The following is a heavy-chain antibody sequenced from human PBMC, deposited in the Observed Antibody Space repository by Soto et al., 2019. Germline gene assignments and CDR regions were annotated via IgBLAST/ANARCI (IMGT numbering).Heavy chain of an antibody. CDR1: GGTFSRYA. Sequence: QLVQSGAEARKPGSSVKVSCMAAGGTFSRYAFSWIRQAPGQGLEWMGGIASVGGTTNYARKFRDRVTIVADKITNTTYMELTSLRSEDTAVYFCARDRRLGGSRGWFDPWGPGTLVIVSS. D-gene: IGHD1-26*01. CDR3: ARDRRLGGSRGWFDP. J-gene: IGHJ5*02. V-gene: IGHV1-69*06. CDR2: IASVGGTT.